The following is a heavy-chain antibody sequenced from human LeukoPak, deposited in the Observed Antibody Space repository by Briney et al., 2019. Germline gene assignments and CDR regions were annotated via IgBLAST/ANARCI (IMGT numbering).Heavy chain of an antibody. Sequence: SETLSLTCTVSGASTTSYYWNWIRQAPGKGLEWIGYIYSDGTTSYSPSLRSRVTISIDTSRNQFSLKLSSVTAADAAVYYCARDTRSYDTSGYYYFDYWGQGALVTVSS. J-gene: IGHJ4*02. CDR2: IYSDGTT. CDR1: GASTTSYY. V-gene: IGHV4-59*01. D-gene: IGHD3-22*01. CDR3: ARDTRSYDTSGYYYFDY.